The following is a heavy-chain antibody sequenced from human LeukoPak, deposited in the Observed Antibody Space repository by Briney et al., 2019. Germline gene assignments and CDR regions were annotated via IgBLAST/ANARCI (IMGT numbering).Heavy chain of an antibody. CDR2: IYYSGST. D-gene: IGHD3-10*01. Sequence: PSETLSLTCTVSGGSISSSSYYWGWIRQPPGKGLEWVGSIYYSGSTYYNPSLKRRVTISVDTSKNQFSLKLSSVTAADTAVYYCASTYGSGSQNWFDPWGQGTLVTVSS. V-gene: IGHV4-39*07. CDR1: GGSISSSSYY. J-gene: IGHJ5*02. CDR3: ASTYGSGSQNWFDP.